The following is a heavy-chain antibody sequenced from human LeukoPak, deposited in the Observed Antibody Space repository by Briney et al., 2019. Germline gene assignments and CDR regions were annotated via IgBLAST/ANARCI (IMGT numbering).Heavy chain of an antibody. CDR2: ISSSSSTI. CDR1: GFTFSSYS. V-gene: IGHV3-48*01. D-gene: IGHD5-18*01. J-gene: IGHJ4*02. Sequence: PGGSLRLSCAASGFTFSSYSMNWLRQAPGKGLEWVSYISSSSSTIYYADSVKGRFTISRDNAKNSLYLQMNSLRAADTAVYYCARSGYSYGIATDFDYWDQGTLVTVSS. CDR3: ARSGYSYGIATDFDY.